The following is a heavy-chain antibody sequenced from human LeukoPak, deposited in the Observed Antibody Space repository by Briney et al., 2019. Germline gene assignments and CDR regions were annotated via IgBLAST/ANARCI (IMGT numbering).Heavy chain of an antibody. J-gene: IGHJ5*02. Sequence: SETLSLTCSVSGYSISSGYYWGWIRQPPGKGLEWIGYIYYSGSTNYNPSLKSRVTISVDTSKNQFSLKLSSVTAADTAVYYCARVTTVTTYNWFDPWGQGTLVTVSS. CDR1: GYSISSGYY. D-gene: IGHD4-17*01. CDR3: ARVTTVTTYNWFDP. V-gene: IGHV4-61*01. CDR2: IYYSGST.